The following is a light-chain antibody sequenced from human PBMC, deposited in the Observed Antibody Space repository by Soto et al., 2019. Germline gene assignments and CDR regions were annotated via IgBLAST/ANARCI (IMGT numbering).Light chain of an antibody. CDR2: EVT. J-gene: IGLJ1*01. V-gene: IGLV2-8*01. CDR1: SSDVGGYNY. Sequence: SELTRVVYAYGAPGQAGRITCTGTSSDVGGYNYVSWYQQHPGKAPKLMIYEVTKRPSGVPDRFSGSKSGNTASLTVSGLQAEDEADYYCCSYAGSNNLKVFGTGTKVTVL. CDR3: CSYAGSNNLKV.